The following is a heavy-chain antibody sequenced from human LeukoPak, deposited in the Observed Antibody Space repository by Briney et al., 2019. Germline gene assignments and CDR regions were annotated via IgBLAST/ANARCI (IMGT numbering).Heavy chain of an antibody. CDR1: GFTVSSNE. V-gene: IGHV3-38-3*01. CDR3: AKGELVVPPGSYYMDV. J-gene: IGHJ6*03. Sequence: PGGSLRLSCAASGFTVSSNEMSWVRQAPGKGLEWVSSISGGSTYYADSRKGRFTISRDNSKNTLYLQMNSLRAEDTAVYYCAKGELVVPPGSYYMDVWGKGTTVTVSS. D-gene: IGHD2-15*01. CDR2: ISGGST.